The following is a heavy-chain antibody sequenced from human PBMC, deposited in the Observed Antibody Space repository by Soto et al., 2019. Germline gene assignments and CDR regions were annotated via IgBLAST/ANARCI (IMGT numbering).Heavy chain of an antibody. Sequence: QVQLQESGPRLVEASQTLSLTCTVSNASITSSGYYWSWVRQPPGKRLEWIGYIYHSGSTFYSPSLQSRQTMSVDTSKKQFSLTLRSVTAADTAVYHCARMIGTYYVPDYWGQGTLVTVSS. CDR3: ARMIGTYYVPDY. CDR1: NASITSSGYY. D-gene: IGHD1-26*01. J-gene: IGHJ4*02. V-gene: IGHV4-31*03. CDR2: IYHSGST.